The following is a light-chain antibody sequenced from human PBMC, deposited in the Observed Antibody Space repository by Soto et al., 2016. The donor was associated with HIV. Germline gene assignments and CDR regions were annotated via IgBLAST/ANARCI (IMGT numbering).Light chain of an antibody. V-gene: IGKV1-9*01. Sequence: DIQLTQSPSFLSASVGDRVTITCRASQGISSYLAWYQQKPGKAPKLLIYAASTLQSGVPSRFSGSGSGTEFTLTTNSLQPEDFATYYCQQLNSYPWTFGQGTKVE. J-gene: IGKJ1*01. CDR3: QQLNSYPWT. CDR2: AAS. CDR1: QGISSY.